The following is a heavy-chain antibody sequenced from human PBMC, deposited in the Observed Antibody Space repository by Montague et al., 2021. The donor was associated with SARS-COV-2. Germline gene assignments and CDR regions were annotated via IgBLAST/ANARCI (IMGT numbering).Heavy chain of an antibody. CDR3: ARELQYNWFDP. Sequence: SETLSLTCTVSGGSIDSYYWSWLRQPPGKGLEWIGYIYYRGATNYNPSLESRVTMSVDTSKNQFSLNLSSVTAADTAMYYCARELQYNWFDPWDQGTLVIVSS. J-gene: IGHJ5*02. D-gene: IGHD2-21*02. CDR1: GGSIDSYY. V-gene: IGHV4-59*01. CDR2: IYYRGAT.